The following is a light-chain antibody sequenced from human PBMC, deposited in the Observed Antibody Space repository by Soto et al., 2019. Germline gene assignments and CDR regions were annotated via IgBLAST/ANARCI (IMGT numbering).Light chain of an antibody. J-gene: IGKJ1*01. CDR3: QQYNSYSWT. CDR1: LNIGRW. CDR2: HAS. Sequence: DIQMTQSPSTLSASIGDRVTISCRASLNIGRWLAWYQQKPGTAPNLLIYHASNLRGGVPSRFSGGGSGTEFTLTISSLQPDDIATYSCQQYNSYSWTFGQGTKVEIK. V-gene: IGKV1-5*01.